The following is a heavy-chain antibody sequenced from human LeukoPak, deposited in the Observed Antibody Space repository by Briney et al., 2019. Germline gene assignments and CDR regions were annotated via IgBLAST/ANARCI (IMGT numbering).Heavy chain of an antibody. CDR1: GFTFSNYA. J-gene: IGHJ5*02. CDR3: AKARPRDFLPGFNCFDP. D-gene: IGHD3-9*01. CDR2: ISGSGGST. V-gene: IGHV3-23*01. Sequence: GGSLRLSCAASGFTFSNYAMSWVRQTPGKGLEWVSGISGSGGSTHYADSVKGRFTISRDNSKNMLYLQMNSLRAEDTAVYYCAKARPRDFLPGFNCFDPWGQGTLVTVSS.